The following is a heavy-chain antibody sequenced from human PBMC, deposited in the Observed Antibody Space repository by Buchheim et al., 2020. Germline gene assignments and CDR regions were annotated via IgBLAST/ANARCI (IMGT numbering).Heavy chain of an antibody. J-gene: IGHJ2*01. D-gene: IGHD3-22*01. CDR1: GGSISSYY. Sequence: QVQLQESGPGLVKPSETLSLTCTVSGGSISSYYWSWIRQPPGKGLEWIGYIYYSGSTNYNPSLESRVTISVDTSKNQFSLKLSSVTAADTAMYYCARLYYDSSGYVGYWYFDLWGRGTL. V-gene: IGHV4-59*08. CDR3: ARLYYDSSGYVGYWYFDL. CDR2: IYYSGST.